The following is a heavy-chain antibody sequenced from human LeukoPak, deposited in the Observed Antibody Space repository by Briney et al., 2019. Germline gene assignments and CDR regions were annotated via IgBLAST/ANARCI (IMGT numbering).Heavy chain of an antibody. D-gene: IGHD4-17*01. V-gene: IGHV6-1*01. Sequence: RTLSLSCAISGGTVTSNSAPWDWMGPSPSRGLEWVGTTDYRTKWYNDYAVSVKSRITNNPDTSKNQSSLQLSSVTPEDTAVYYCARYGDYKGGSFDIWGQGTMVTVSS. CDR3: ARYGDYKGGSFDI. CDR1: GGTVTSNSAP. CDR2: TDYRTKWYN. J-gene: IGHJ3*02.